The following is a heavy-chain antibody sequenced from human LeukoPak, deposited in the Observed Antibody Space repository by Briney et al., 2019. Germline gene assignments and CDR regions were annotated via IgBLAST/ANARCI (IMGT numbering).Heavy chain of an antibody. D-gene: IGHD1-26*01. Sequence: ASVKVSCKASGYTFTGDYIHWVRQAPGQGLEWMGWINPNSSVTRYTQKFQGRVTMTRDTSISTAYMELRRLRSDDTAMYYCARSPSRGQGYGMDVWGQGTTVTVSS. CDR3: ARSPSRGQGYGMDV. V-gene: IGHV1-2*02. CDR2: INPNSSVT. J-gene: IGHJ6*02. CDR1: GYTFTGDY.